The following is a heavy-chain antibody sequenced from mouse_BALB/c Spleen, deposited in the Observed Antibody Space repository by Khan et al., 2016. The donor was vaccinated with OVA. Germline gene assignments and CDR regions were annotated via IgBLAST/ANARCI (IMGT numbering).Heavy chain of an antibody. CDR3: ARGYDFFAY. CDR2: VNPNNVNT. CDR1: GYSFTVYY. J-gene: IGHJ3*01. V-gene: IGHV1-26*01. D-gene: IGHD2-14*01. Sequence: EVQLKQSGPDLVKPGASVKISCKASGYSFTVYYMSWVKQSHGKSPEWIGRVNPNNVNTNYNQKFKDKAILTVDKSSNTAYMELRSLTSEDSAVYYCARGYDFFAYWGQGTLVTVSA.